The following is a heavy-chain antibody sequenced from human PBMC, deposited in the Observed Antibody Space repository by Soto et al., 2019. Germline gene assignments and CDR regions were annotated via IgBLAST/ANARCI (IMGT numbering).Heavy chain of an antibody. V-gene: IGHV3-11*05. CDR2: ISSSSSYT. CDR1: GFTFSDYY. D-gene: IGHD6-25*01. Sequence: QVQLVESGGGLVKPGGSLRLSCAASGFTFSDYYMSWIRQAPGKGLEWVSYISSSSSYTNYADSVKGRFTISRDNAKNALYLRMNSLRAEDTAVYYCARGGEVQQRLEPDFWGQGPLVTVSS. CDR3: ARGGEVQQRLEPDF. J-gene: IGHJ4*02.